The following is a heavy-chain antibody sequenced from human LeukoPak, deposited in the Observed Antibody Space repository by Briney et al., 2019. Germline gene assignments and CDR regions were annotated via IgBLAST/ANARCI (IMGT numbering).Heavy chain of an antibody. Sequence: GGSLRLSCAASGFPFSTYGMNWVRQAPGKGLECVAFIRYDGIHKYYADSVKGRFTISRDNSKNTLYLQMNSLRVEDTAIYYCVKDRGELWGQGTMVTVSS. CDR2: IRYDGIHK. CDR1: GFPFSTYG. J-gene: IGHJ3*01. D-gene: IGHD3-10*01. V-gene: IGHV3-30*02. CDR3: VKDRGEL.